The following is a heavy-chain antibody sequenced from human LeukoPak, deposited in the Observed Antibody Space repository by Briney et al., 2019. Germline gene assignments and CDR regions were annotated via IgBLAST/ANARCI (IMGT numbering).Heavy chain of an antibody. CDR2: ISYDGSNK. Sequence: QPGESLRLSCAASGFTFSSYAMNWVRQAPGKGLEWVAFISYDGSNKYYAESVKGRFTISRDNARNTLYLQMNSLRAEDTAVYYCARVGGAYDLYFDYWGQGTLVTVSS. D-gene: IGHD5-12*01. CDR1: GFTFSSYA. V-gene: IGHV3-30*04. J-gene: IGHJ4*02. CDR3: ARVGGAYDLYFDY.